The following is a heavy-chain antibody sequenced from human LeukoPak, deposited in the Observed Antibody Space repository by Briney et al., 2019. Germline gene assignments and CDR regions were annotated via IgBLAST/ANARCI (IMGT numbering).Heavy chain of an antibody. J-gene: IGHJ4*02. CDR2: IYTSGST. D-gene: IGHD3-3*01. CDR1: GGSSSSYY. V-gene: IGHV4-4*07. CDR3: ARAGFLEWLLED. Sequence: SETLSLTCTVSGGSSSSYYWSWIRQPAGKGLEWIGRIYTSGSTNYNPSLKSRVTMSVDTSKNQFSLKLRTVTAADTAVYYCARAGFLEWLLEDWGQGTLVTASS.